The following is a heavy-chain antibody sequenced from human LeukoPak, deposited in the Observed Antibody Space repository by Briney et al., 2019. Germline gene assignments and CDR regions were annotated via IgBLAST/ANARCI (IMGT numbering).Heavy chain of an antibody. J-gene: IGHJ4*02. V-gene: IGHV1-2*02. CDR1: GYTFSGYY. CDR2: INPNNGDT. D-gene: IGHD6-19*01. CDR3: ARVGSSGWYVHPTLDY. Sequence: ASVKVSCKTSGYTFSGYYMHWVRQAPGQGLEWMGWINPNNGDTNYAQKFEGRVTMTRDTSISTAYKELSRLISDDTAVYYCARVGSSGWYVHPTLDYWGQGTLVTVSS.